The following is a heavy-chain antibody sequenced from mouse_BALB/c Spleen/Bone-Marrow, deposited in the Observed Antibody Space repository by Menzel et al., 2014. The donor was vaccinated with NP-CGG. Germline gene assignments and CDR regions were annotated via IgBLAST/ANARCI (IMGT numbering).Heavy chain of an antibody. CDR3: AYYRYDVNY. D-gene: IGHD2-14*01. J-gene: IGHJ2*01. CDR1: GYTFXSYW. Sequence: DLVKPGASVKLSCKASGYTFXSYWINWIKQRPGQGLEWIGRIAPGSGSTYYNEMFKGKAILTVDTSSSTAYIQLSSLSSEGSAVYFCAYYRYDVNYWGQGTTLTVSS. CDR2: IAPGSGST. V-gene: IGHV1S41*01.